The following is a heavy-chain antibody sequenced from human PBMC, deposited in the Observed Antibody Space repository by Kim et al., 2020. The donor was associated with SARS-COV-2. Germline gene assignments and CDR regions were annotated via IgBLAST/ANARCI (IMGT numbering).Heavy chain of an antibody. Sequence: VKGRFTISRDNSKNTLYLQMNSLRAEDTAVYYCAREGSDILTGYRDFDYWGQGTLVTVSS. D-gene: IGHD3-9*01. J-gene: IGHJ4*02. V-gene: IGHV3-30*07. CDR3: AREGSDILTGYRDFDY.